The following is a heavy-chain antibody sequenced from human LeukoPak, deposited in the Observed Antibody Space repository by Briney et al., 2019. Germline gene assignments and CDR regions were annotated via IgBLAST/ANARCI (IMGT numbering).Heavy chain of an antibody. CDR1: GFTFSNHA. CDR3: AKTSVGEGRIIGSGYFDN. CDR2: ISGSGTVT. J-gene: IGHJ4*02. Sequence: GGSLRLSCAASGFTFSNHAMNWVRQAPGKGLEWVSIISGSGTVTYYADSVKGRFTISRDNSKNTLYLQMSSLRAEDTAVYYCAKTSVGEGRIIGSGYFDNWGQGTLVTVS. D-gene: IGHD2-15*01. V-gene: IGHV3-23*01.